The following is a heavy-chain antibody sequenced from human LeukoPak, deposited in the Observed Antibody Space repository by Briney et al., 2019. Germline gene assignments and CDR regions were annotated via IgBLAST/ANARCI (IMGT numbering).Heavy chain of an antibody. Sequence: GESLKISCKGSGYSFTSFWIGWVRQMPGKGLEWMGIIYPGDSDTRYSPSFQGQVTISADKSISTAYLQWSSLKASDTAMYYCARLAGYSSSYYYYMDVWGKGTTVTVSS. CDR1: GYSFTSFW. D-gene: IGHD6-6*01. CDR3: ARLAGYSSSYYYYMDV. J-gene: IGHJ6*03. CDR2: IYPGDSDT. V-gene: IGHV5-51*01.